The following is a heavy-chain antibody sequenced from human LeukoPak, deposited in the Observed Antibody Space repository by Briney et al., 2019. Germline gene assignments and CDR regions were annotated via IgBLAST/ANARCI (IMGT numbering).Heavy chain of an antibody. J-gene: IGHJ4*02. D-gene: IGHD6-13*01. CDR1: GYTFTSNY. Sequence: GGSVKVSCKAFGYTFTSNYMHWVRQAPGQGPEWMGVISPSGGSTTYAQKFQGRVTITADKSTSIAYMELSSLRSEDTAVYYCARFDYSSHRYYFDYWGQGTLVTVSS. V-gene: IGHV1-46*01. CDR3: ARFDYSSHRYYFDY. CDR2: ISPSGGST.